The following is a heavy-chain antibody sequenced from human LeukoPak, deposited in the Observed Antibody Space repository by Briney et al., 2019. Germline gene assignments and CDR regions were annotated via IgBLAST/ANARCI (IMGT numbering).Heavy chain of an antibody. V-gene: IGHV1-2*02. CDR1: GYTFTGYY. D-gene: IGHD3-22*01. CDR3: ARERGIYYDSSGPVSY. CDR2: INPNSGGT. Sequence: ASVTVSCKASGYTFTGYYMHWVRQAPGQGLEWMGWINPNSGGTNYAQKFQGRVTMTRDTSISTAYMELSRLRSDDTAVYYCARERGIYYDSSGPVSYWGQGTLVTVSS. J-gene: IGHJ4*02.